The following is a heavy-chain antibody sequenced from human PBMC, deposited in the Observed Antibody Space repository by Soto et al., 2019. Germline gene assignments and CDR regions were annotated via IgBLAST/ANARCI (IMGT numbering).Heavy chain of an antibody. CDR1: GFTFSTYA. CDR2: VSASGLNT. Sequence: GGSLRLSCAASGFTFSTYAMAWVRQAPGKGLEWVSGVSASGLNTDYADPVKGRFYISRDNSKNTVSLQMNSLRAEDTALYYCARAEDFDFWSGYYRGTSNYYYYGMDVWGQGTTVTVSS. D-gene: IGHD3-3*01. V-gene: IGHV3-23*01. J-gene: IGHJ6*02. CDR3: ARAEDFDFWSGYYRGTSNYYYYGMDV.